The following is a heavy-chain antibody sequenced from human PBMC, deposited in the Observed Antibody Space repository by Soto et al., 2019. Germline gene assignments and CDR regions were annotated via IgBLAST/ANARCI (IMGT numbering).Heavy chain of an antibody. V-gene: IGHV1-8*01. J-gene: IGHJ6*02. CDR3: AREGLVLVPTTVNSDYYYYAMDV. CDR1: GYTFTSYD. CDR2: LNPNSGNT. D-gene: IGHD2-2*01. Sequence: ASVKVSCKASGYTFTSYDNNWVRQATGQGLEWRGWLNPNSGNTGYAQKFQGRVTITADESTSTAYMELSSLRSEDTAVYYCAREGLVLVPTTVNSDYYYYAMDVWGQGPTVTVSS.